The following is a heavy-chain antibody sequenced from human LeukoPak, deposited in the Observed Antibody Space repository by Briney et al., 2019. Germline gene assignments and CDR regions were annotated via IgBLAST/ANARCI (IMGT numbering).Heavy chain of an antibody. CDR2: ISWNSGSI. D-gene: IGHD1-26*01. CDR1: GFTFDDYA. Sequence: GGSLRLSCAASGFTFDDYAMHWVRQAPGKGLEWVSGISWNSGSIGYADSVKGRFTISRDNAKNSLYLQMNSLRAEDTALYYCTKEFSGSYLDYWGQGTLVTVSS. J-gene: IGHJ4*02. CDR3: TKEFSGSYLDY. V-gene: IGHV3-9*01.